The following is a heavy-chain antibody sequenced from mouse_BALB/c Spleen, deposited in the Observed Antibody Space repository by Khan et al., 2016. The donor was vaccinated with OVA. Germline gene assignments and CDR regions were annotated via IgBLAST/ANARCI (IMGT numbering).Heavy chain of an antibody. J-gene: IGHJ2*01. CDR3: ARMARTIN. CDR2: INSNGGST. CDR1: GFTFSSYG. Sequence: EVELVESGGGLVQPGGSLKLSCAASGFTFSSYGMSWVRQTPDKRLELVATINSNGGSTYYHDSVKGRFTISRDNAKNTLYLQMSSLKSEDTAMYYCARMARTINWGQGTTLTVSS. V-gene: IGHV5-6-3*01.